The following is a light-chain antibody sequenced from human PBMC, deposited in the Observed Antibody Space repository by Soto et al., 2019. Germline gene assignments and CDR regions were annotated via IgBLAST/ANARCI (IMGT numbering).Light chain of an antibody. J-gene: IGLJ1*01. CDR2: EVT. CDR1: SSDVGGYNY. V-gene: IGLV2-11*01. CDR3: CSYAGSPYV. Sequence: QSALTQPRSVSGSPGQSVTISCTGTSSDVGGYNYVSWYQQYPGKAPKLMISEVTKRPSKVPDRFSGSKSGNTASLTISGVQAEDEADYYCCSYAGSPYVFGTGTKVTVL.